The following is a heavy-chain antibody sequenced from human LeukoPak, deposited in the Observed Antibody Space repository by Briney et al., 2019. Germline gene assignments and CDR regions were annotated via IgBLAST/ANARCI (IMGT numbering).Heavy chain of an antibody. J-gene: IGHJ4*02. CDR2: INPNSGDT. V-gene: IGHV1-2*06. D-gene: IGHD2-2*01. Sequence: ASVKVSCKASGYTFTGYHMHWVRQAPGQGLEWMGRINPNSGDTNYAQKFQGRVTMTRDTSISTAYMELSRLRSDDTAVYYCARDYCSSTSCLFDYWGQGTPGHRLL. CDR3: ARDYCSSTSCLFDY. CDR1: GYTFTGYH.